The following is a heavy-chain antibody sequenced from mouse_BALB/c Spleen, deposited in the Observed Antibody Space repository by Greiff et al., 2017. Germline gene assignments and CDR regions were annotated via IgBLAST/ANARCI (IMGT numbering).Heavy chain of an antibody. D-gene: IGHD2-12*01. CDR1: GYTFTSYW. Sequence: VQLQQPGAELVKPGASVKLSCKASGYTFTSYWMHWVKQRPGQGLEWIGEINPSNGRTNYNEKFKSKATLTVDKSSSTAYMQLSSLTSEDSAVYYCARYEGDYWGQGTTLTVSS. V-gene: IGHV1S81*02. CDR3: ARYEGDY. J-gene: IGHJ2*01. CDR2: INPSNGRT.